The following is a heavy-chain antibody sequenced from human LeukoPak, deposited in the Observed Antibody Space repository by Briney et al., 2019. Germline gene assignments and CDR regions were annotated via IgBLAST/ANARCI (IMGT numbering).Heavy chain of an antibody. CDR3: ARAGRWLQSGGSFDY. D-gene: IGHD5-24*01. CDR2: IYYSGST. V-gene: IGHV4-59*01. Sequence: SETLSLTCTVSGGSISSYYWSWIRQPPGKGLEWIGYIYYSGSTNYNPSLKSRVTISVDTSKNQFSLKLSSVTAADTAVYYCARAGRWLQSGGSFDYWGQGTLVTVSS. J-gene: IGHJ4*02. CDR1: GGSISSYY.